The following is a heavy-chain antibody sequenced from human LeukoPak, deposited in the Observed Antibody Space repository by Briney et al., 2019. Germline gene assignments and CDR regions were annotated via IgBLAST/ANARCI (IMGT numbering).Heavy chain of an antibody. CDR2: IIPIFGTA. V-gene: IGHV1-69*05. J-gene: IGHJ6*03. D-gene: IGHD6-6*01. CDR3: ARDRGVLPSSIAARPTPYYYYYYMDV. Sequence: ASVKVSCKASGGTFSSYAISWVRQAPGQGLEWMGGIIPIFGTANYAQKFQGRVTITTDESTSTAYMELSSLRSEDTAVYYCARDRGVLPSSIAARPTPYYYYYYMDVWGKGTTVTVSS. CDR1: GGTFSSYA.